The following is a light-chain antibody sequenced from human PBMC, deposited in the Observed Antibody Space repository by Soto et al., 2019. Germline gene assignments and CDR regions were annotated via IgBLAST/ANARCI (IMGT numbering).Light chain of an antibody. Sequence: QPASVSGSPGQSITISCTGTSSDVGGYNYVSWYQQHPGKAPKVMIYEVSNRPSGVSNRFSGSKSGNTASLTISGLQAEDEADYYCSSFTSSGTRVFGTGTKVTVL. J-gene: IGLJ1*01. V-gene: IGLV2-14*01. CDR3: SSFTSSGTRV. CDR2: EVS. CDR1: SSDVGGYNY.